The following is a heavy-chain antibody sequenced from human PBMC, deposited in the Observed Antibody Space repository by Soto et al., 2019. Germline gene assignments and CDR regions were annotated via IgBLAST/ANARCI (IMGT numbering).Heavy chain of an antibody. CDR3: ARVGESLLRFLEWRYYYMDV. J-gene: IGHJ6*03. D-gene: IGHD3-3*01. Sequence: ASVKVSCKASGYTFTSYDINWVRQATGQGLEWMGWMNPNSGNTGYAQKFQGRVTMTRNTSISTAYMELSSLRSEDTAVYYCARVGESLLRFLEWRYYYMDVWGKGTTVTVSS. V-gene: IGHV1-8*01. CDR1: GYTFTSYD. CDR2: MNPNSGNT.